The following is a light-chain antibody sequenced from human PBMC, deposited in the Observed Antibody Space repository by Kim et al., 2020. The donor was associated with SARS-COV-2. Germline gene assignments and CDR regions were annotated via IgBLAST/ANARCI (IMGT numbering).Light chain of an antibody. J-gene: IGKJ1*01. Sequence: EIVLTQSPATLSLSPGERATLSCRASQSVGNYLAWYQQKPGQVPRLLIYDASNRATGIPARFSASGSGTGFTLTISSLEPEDFAVHYCQQRSDWAPWTFGQGTKVDIK. CDR2: DAS. CDR1: QSVGNY. V-gene: IGKV3-11*01. CDR3: QQRSDWAPWT.